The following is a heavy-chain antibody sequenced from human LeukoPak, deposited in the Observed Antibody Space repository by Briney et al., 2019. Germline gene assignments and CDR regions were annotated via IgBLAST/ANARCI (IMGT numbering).Heavy chain of an antibody. Sequence: SVKVSCKASGGTFSSYAISWVRQAPGQGLEWIGGIIPIFGTANYAQKFQGRVTITTDESTSTAYMELSSLRSEDTAVYYCARLSTSYYYDSSGYFDYWGQGTLVTVSS. CDR3: ARLSTSYYYDSSGYFDY. V-gene: IGHV1-69*05. CDR1: GGTFSSYA. D-gene: IGHD3-22*01. J-gene: IGHJ4*02. CDR2: IIPIFGTA.